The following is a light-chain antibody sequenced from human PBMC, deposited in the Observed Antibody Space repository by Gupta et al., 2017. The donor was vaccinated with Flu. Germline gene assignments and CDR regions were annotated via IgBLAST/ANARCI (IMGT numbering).Light chain of an antibody. J-gene: IGKJ2*03. CDR1: QSISSY. CDR2: AAS. Sequence: IQMTQSPSSLSASVGDRVTITCRSSQSISSYLNWYQQKPGKAPKLLIYAASSLQSGVPSRFSGSGSGTDFTLTISSLQPEDFATYYCQQCYSTPDSLGQGTKLEIK. CDR3: QQCYSTPDS. V-gene: IGKV1-39*01.